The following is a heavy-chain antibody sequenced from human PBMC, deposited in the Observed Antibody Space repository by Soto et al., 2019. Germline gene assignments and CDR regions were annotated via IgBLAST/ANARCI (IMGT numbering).Heavy chain of an antibody. J-gene: IGHJ6*02. CDR2: IRGDGSST. Sequence: EVQLVESGGGLVQPGGSLRLSCAASGFTFSNYWMHWVRQVPGKGLVWVSRIRGDGSSTSYADSVKGRFTISRDNAKSTLYLQMNSLRGEDTAVYYCARDYDMDVWGQGTTVTVSS. V-gene: IGHV3-74*01. CDR1: GFTFSNYW. CDR3: ARDYDMDV.